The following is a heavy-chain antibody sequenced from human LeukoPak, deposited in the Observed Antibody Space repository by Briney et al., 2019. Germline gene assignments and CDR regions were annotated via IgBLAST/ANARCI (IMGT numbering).Heavy chain of an antibody. V-gene: IGHV4-38-2*02. CDR3: ARGYQLLDWFDP. CDR1: GYSISSGYY. CDR2: IYHSGST. J-gene: IGHJ5*02. Sequence: KPSEALSLTCTVSGYSISSGYYWGWIRQPPGKGLEWIGSIYHSGSTYYDPSLKSRVTISVDTSKNQFSLKLSSVTAADTAVYYCARGYQLLDWFDPWGQGTLVTVSS. D-gene: IGHD2-2*01.